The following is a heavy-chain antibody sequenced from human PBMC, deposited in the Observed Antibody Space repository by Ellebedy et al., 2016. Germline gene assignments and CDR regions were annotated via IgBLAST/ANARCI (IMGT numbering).Heavy chain of an antibody. CDR2: ISSTGSAR. CDR1: GFTFSSYA. J-gene: IGHJ4*02. D-gene: IGHD5-24*01. CDR3: ARVLGLATTGATAFQY. Sequence: GESLKISCAASGFTFSSYALAWVRQAPGKGLEWVSTISSTGSARLYADSVKGRFTISRDNSKKTIYVQMNSLRAEDTAVYYCARVLGLATTGATAFQYWGQGVLVTVSS. V-gene: IGHV3-23*01.